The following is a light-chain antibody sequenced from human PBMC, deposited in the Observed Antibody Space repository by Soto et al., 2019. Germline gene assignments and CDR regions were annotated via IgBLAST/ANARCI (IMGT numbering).Light chain of an antibody. CDR2: GAS. V-gene: IGKV3-11*01. CDR3: QQRTLWPRT. CDR1: QSLSGT. J-gene: IGKJ1*01. Sequence: EIVLTQSPGTLSLSPGERATLSCRASQSLSGTLAWFQQKPGQPPRLLIYGASNRATGIPARFTASGSGTDFTLTISSLEPEDFAVYYCQQRTLWPRTFGQGTKVEIK.